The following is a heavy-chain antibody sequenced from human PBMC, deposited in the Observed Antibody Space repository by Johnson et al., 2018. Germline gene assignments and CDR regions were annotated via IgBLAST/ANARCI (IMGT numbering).Heavy chain of an antibody. CDR3: ARIPLVQGGSYGMDV. CDR2: IYRGGST. Sequence: EVQLVESGGGLVQPGGSLRLSCAASGFIVSSNYINWVRQAPGKGLEWDSVIYRGGSTYYADSVKGRFTISRDNSKNTLFLQMNRLRAEDTAEYYCARIPLVQGGSYGMDVWGQGTTVTVSS. D-gene: IGHD6-13*01. CDR1: GFIVSSNY. J-gene: IGHJ6*02. V-gene: IGHV3-53*01.